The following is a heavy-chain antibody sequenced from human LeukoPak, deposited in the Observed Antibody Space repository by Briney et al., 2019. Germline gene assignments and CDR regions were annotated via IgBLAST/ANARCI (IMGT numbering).Heavy chain of an antibody. CDR1: GGSISSYY. J-gene: IGHJ6*03. CDR3: ARDTTHYYYYMDV. Sequence: SETLSLTCTVFGGSISSYYWSWIRQPPGKGLEWIGYIYYSGSTNYNPSLKSRVTISVDTSKNQFSLKLSSVTAADTAVYYCARDTTHYYYYMDVWGKGTTVTVSS. V-gene: IGHV4-59*01. CDR2: IYYSGST. D-gene: IGHD4-17*01.